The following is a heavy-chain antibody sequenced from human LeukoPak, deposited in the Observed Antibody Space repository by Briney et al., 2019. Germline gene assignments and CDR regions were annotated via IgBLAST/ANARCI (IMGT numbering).Heavy chain of an antibody. D-gene: IGHD5-12*01. CDR1: GGPFSGYY. J-gene: IGHJ4*02. Sequence: SETLSLTCAVFGGPFSGYYWSWIRQPPGKGLEWIGEINHSGSTNYDPSLKSRVSISVDTSKNQFSLKLSSVTAADTAVYYCARRNGQDIVPTFRRRYYFDYWGQGTLVTVSS. V-gene: IGHV4-34*01. CDR2: INHSGST. CDR3: ARRNGQDIVPTFRRRYYFDY.